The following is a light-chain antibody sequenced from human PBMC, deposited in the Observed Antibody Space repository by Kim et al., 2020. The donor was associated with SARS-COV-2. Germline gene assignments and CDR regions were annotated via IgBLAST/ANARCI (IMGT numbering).Light chain of an antibody. Sequence: DIVMTQSPDSLAVSLGARATINCKSSHSILYRSNNKNFLAWYQQKPGHPPKLLIYWASTRESGVPDRFTGSGSGTDFTLTISSLQAEDVAVYYCQQYYSSPYTFGQGTKLEI. CDR1: HSILYRSNNKNF. CDR2: WAS. J-gene: IGKJ2*01. CDR3: QQYYSSPYT. V-gene: IGKV4-1*01.